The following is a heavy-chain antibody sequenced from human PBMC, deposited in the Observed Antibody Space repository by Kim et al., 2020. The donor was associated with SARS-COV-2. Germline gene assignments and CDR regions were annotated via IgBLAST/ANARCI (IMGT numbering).Heavy chain of an antibody. CDR2: IYYSGST. D-gene: IGHD2-2*01. V-gene: IGHV4-39*01. CDR1: GGSISSSSYY. CDR3: ARRCSSTSCHTGKYYY. Sequence: SETLSLTCTVSGGSISSSSYYWGWIRQPPGKGLEWIGSIYYSGSTYYNPSLKSRVTISVDTSKNQFSLKLSSVTAADTAVYYCARRCSSTSCHTGKYYY. J-gene: IGHJ6*01.